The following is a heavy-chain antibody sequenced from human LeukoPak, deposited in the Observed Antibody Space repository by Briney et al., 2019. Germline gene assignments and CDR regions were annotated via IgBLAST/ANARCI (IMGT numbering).Heavy chain of an antibody. Sequence: PGGSLRLSCAVSGFIFSSYEMSWVRRAPGKGLECVSYISDSGSSIYYADSVKGRFTISRDNAKNSLYLQMNSLRAEDTAIYYCAREARGGVVDYWGQGTLVTVSS. CDR2: ISDSGSSI. D-gene: IGHD3-10*01. J-gene: IGHJ4*02. V-gene: IGHV3-48*03. CDR1: GFIFSSYE. CDR3: AREARGGVVDY.